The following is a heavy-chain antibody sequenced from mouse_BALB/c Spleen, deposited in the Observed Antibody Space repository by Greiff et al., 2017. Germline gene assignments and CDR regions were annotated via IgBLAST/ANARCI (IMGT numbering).Heavy chain of an antibody. J-gene: IGHJ2*01. CDR3: AREKRYYVDY. V-gene: IGHV1-14*01. CDR1: GYTFTSYV. Sequence: VQLQQSGTVLARPGASVKMSCKASGYTFTSYVMHWVKQKPGQGLEWIGYINPYNDGTKYNEKFKGKATLTSDKSSSTAYMELSSLTSEDSAVYYCAREKRYYVDYWGQGTTLTVSS. CDR2: INPYNDGT.